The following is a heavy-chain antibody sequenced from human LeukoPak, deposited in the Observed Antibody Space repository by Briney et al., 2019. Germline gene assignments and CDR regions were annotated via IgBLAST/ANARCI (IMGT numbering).Heavy chain of an antibody. V-gene: IGHV2-5*02. CDR3: AHRLWVRGSGYYSAFDV. Sequence: ESGPTLVKPTQTLTLTCTVSGFSLTTSGVGVGWIRQPPGKALEWLALIYSDDDKRYSPSLQSRLTITKDNSNNQVVLTLSNVDPVDTGTYYCAHRLWVRGSGYYSAFDVWGQGTLVTVSS. CDR2: IYSDDDK. D-gene: IGHD3-10*01. CDR1: GFSLTTSGVG. J-gene: IGHJ3*01.